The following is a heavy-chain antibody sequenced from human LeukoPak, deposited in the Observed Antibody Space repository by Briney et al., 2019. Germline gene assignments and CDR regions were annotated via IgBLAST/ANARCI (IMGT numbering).Heavy chain of an antibody. CDR1: GFTFSSYA. CDR3: AKKVAGSYSLDL. D-gene: IGHD3-10*01. V-gene: IGHV3-23*01. CDR2: ITGSGATTT. Sequence: GESLRLSCAASGFTFSSYAMNWVRQAPGEGLEWVSHITGSGATTTYYADSVKGRLTIFRDNSKNTLYLQMNSLRAEDTAIYYCAKKVAGSYSLDLWGQGTLVTVSS. J-gene: IGHJ5*02.